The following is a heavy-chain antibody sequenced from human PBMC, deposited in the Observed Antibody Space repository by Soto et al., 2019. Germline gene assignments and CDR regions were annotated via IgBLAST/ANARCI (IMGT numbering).Heavy chain of an antibody. CDR1: GFTFSSYW. CDR3: ARGDYYGSGSYYNPPFDP. J-gene: IGHJ5*02. CDR2: INSDGSST. Sequence: EVQLVESGGGLVQPGGSLRLSCAASGFTFSSYWMHWVRQAPGKGLVWVSRINSDGSSTSYADSVKGRFTISRDNAKNTLYLQMNSLRAADTAVYYCARGDYYGSGSYYNPPFDPWGQGTLVTVSS. D-gene: IGHD3-10*01. V-gene: IGHV3-74*01.